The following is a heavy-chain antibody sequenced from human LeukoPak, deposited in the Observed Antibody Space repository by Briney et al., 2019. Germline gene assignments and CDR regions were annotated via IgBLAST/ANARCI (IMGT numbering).Heavy chain of an antibody. J-gene: IGHJ5*02. CDR2: MSPSGTT. Sequence: SGTLSLTCTVSGDSVSSGNYYLSWIRQPPGKGLDWITYMSPSGTTKYNPSLKSRVTISVDTSKNQFSLKLSSVTAADTAVHYCARVGGHYYDSSGYHNWFDPWGQGTLVTVSS. CDR3: ARVGGHYYDSSGYHNWFDP. V-gene: IGHV4-61*01. D-gene: IGHD3-22*01. CDR1: GDSVSSGNYY.